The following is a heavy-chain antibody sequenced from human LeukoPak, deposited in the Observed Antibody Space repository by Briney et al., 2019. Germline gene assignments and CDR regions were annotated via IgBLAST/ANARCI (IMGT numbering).Heavy chain of an antibody. D-gene: IGHD3-22*01. CDR3: ARDLFDLPDSNYYDSSALDAFDI. CDR1: GGSISSYY. J-gene: IGHJ3*02. Sequence: PSETLSLTCTVSGGSISSYYWSWIRLPAGKGLEWIGRIYTSGSTNYNPSLKSRVTMSVDTSKKQFSLKLSSVTAADTAVYYCARDLFDLPDSNYYDSSALDAFDIWGQGTMVTVSS. V-gene: IGHV4-4*07. CDR2: IYTSGST.